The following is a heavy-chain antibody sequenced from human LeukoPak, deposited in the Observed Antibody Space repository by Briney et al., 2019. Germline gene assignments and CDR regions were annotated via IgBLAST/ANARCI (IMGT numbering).Heavy chain of an antibody. J-gene: IGHJ4*02. Sequence: SETLSLTCTVSGYSISSGYYWGWIRQPPGKGLEWIGSIYHSGSTYYNPSLKSRVTISVDTSKNQFSLKLSSVTAADTAVYYCAREAAMAVLDYWGQGTLVTVSS. CDR1: GYSISSGYY. V-gene: IGHV4-38-2*02. CDR3: AREAAMAVLDY. D-gene: IGHD5-18*01. CDR2: IYHSGST.